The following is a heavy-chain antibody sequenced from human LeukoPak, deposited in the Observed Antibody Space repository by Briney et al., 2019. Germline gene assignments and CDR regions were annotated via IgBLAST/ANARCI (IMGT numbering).Heavy chain of an antibody. D-gene: IGHD6-13*01. V-gene: IGHV3-30*04. Sequence: GGSLRLSCAASGFTFSSYAMHWVRQAPGKGLEWVAVISYDGSNKYYADSVKGRFTISRDNSKNTLYLQMNSLRAEDTAVYYCARDFIAAAGRFDYWGQGTLVTVSS. CDR2: ISYDGSNK. J-gene: IGHJ4*02. CDR3: ARDFIAAAGRFDY. CDR1: GFTFSSYA.